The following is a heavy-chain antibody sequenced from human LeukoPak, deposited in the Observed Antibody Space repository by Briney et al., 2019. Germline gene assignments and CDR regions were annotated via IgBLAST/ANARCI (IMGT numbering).Heavy chain of an antibody. J-gene: IGHJ4*02. V-gene: IGHV3-7*01. CDR1: GFTFSSYW. Sequence: QPGGSLRLSCAASGFTFSSYWMSWVRQAPGKGLEWVANIKQDGSEKYYVDSVKGRFTISRDNAKNSLYLQMNSLRAEDTAVYYCARGNYYDSSGYYYGEDYFDYWGQGTLVTVSS. D-gene: IGHD3-22*01. CDR3: ARGNYYDSSGYYYGEDYFDY. CDR2: IKQDGSEK.